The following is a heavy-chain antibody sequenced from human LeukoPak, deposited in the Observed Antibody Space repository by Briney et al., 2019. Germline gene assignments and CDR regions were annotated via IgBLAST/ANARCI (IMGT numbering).Heavy chain of an antibody. Sequence: ASVKVSCKASGYTFTNYAMHWVRQAPEQRLEWMGWINAGNGNTKYSQKFQGRVTITRDTSASTAYMELSSLRSEDTAVYYCARVGGSGNSFFDYWGQGTLVTVSS. V-gene: IGHV1-3*01. J-gene: IGHJ4*02. CDR1: GYTFTNYA. D-gene: IGHD3-10*01. CDR2: INAGNGNT. CDR3: ARVGGSGNSFFDY.